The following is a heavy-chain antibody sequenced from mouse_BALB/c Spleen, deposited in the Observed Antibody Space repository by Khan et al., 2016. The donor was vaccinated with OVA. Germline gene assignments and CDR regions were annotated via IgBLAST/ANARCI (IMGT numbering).Heavy chain of an antibody. J-gene: IGHJ2*01. CDR3: ARTDYYGSSYYFDY. CDR2: IDPYNGGT. D-gene: IGHD1-1*01. V-gene: IGHV1S135*01. Sequence: VQLQQSGPELVKPGASVKVSCKASGYSFTDYNIFWVKQSHGKSLEWIGYIDPYNGGTSYNQKFEGKATLTVDKSSSTAFMHLSSLTSEDSAVFYWARTDYYGSSYYFDYWGQGTTLTVSS. CDR1: GYSFTDYN.